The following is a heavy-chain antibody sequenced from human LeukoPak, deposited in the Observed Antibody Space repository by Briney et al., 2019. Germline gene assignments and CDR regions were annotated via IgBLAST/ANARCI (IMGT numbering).Heavy chain of an antibody. V-gene: IGHV4-4*07. CDR1: GGSISSYY. CDR2: IYTSGST. CDR3: ARYIAAAGTFWFDP. J-gene: IGHJ5*02. D-gene: IGHD6-13*01. Sequence: SETLSLTCTVSGGSISSYYWSWIRQPAGKGLEWIGRIYTSGSTNYNPSLKSRVTMSVDTSKNQFSLKLSSVTAADTAVYYYARYIAAAGTFWFDPWGQGTLVTASS.